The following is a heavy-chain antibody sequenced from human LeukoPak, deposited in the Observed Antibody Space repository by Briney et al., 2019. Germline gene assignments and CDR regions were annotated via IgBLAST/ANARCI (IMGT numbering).Heavy chain of an antibody. V-gene: IGHV3-15*01. Sequence: PGGSLRLSCGAWGFPESTAWVRWLRQSRGKGREWVGRIKSKKSGETTEYAAPMKGRFPIPKDDSEDTLYLQMNSLRIEDTAVYYCTGVFLCYWGQGTLVTVSS. CDR3: TGVFLCY. J-gene: IGHJ4*02. CDR2: IKSKKSGETT. D-gene: IGHD2-8*01. CDR1: GFPESTAW.